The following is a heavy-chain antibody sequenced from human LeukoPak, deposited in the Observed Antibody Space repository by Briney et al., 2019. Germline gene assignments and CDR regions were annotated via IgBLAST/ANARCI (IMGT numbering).Heavy chain of an antibody. CDR3: ARGPDPLYVWGSYLIGYYFDY. Sequence: GGSLRLSCAASGFTFSSYSMNWVRQAPGKGLEWVSSISSSSSYIYYADSVKGRFTISRDNAKNSLYLQTNSLRAEDTAVYYCARGPDPLYVWGSYLIGYYFDYWGQGTLVTVSS. CDR2: ISSSSSYI. D-gene: IGHD3-16*02. CDR1: GFTFSSYS. J-gene: IGHJ4*02. V-gene: IGHV3-21*01.